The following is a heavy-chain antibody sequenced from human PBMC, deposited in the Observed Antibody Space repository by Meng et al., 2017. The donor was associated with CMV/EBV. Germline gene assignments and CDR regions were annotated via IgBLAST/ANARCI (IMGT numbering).Heavy chain of an antibody. CDR2: ISYDGSNK. CDR1: FTLRSYA. J-gene: IGHJ4*02. CDR3: ARDGGYCTNGVCYTPDY. Sequence: FTLRSYAMHWGRQAPGKGLEWVAVISYDGSNKYYADSVKGRFTISRDNSKNTLYLQMSSLRAEDTAVYYCARDGGYCTNGVCYTPDYWGQGTLVTVSS. D-gene: IGHD2-8*01. V-gene: IGHV3-30*04.